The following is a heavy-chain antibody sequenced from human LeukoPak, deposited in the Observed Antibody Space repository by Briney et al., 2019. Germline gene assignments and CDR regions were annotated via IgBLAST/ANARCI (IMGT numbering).Heavy chain of an antibody. CDR3: ARVFLEWLPIDY. V-gene: IGHV3-9*01. CDR2: ISWNSGSI. CDR1: GFTFDDYA. J-gene: IGHJ4*02. Sequence: GGSLRLSCAASGFTFDDYAMHWVRQAPGKGLEWVSGISWNSGSIGYADSVKGRFTISRDNAKNSLYLQMNSLRAEDTAVYYCARVFLEWLPIDYWGQGTLVTVSS. D-gene: IGHD3-3*01.